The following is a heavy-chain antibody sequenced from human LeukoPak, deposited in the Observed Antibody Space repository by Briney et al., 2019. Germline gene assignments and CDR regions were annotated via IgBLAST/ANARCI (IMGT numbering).Heavy chain of an antibody. CDR1: GFTFSNYW. J-gene: IGHJ4*02. CDR2: IKQDASEK. CDR3: ARGYNTNRYRYYFDY. V-gene: IGHV3-7*04. D-gene: IGHD1-14*01. Sequence: GGSLRLSCAASGFTFSNYWMSWVRQAPGKGLEWVANIKQDASEKYYVDSVMGRFTISRDNAKNSLYLQMNSLRAEDTAVYYCARGYNTNRYRYYFDYWGQGTLVTVSS.